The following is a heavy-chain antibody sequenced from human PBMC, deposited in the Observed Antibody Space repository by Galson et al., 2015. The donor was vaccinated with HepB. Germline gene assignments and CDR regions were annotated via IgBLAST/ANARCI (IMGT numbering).Heavy chain of an antibody. CDR1: RFTFDDYA. Sequence: SLRLSCEGSRFTFDDYAMHWVRQAPGEGLVWVSGISWNIGSIDYADSEKGRFTISRDNAKNSLYLPMNRLRAEDTALYYCAKDIEGRGSWYNGDAFDIWGQGTMVTVSS. CDR2: ISWNIGSI. D-gene: IGHD6-13*01. J-gene: IGHJ3*02. V-gene: IGHV3-9*01. CDR3: AKDIEGRGSWYNGDAFDI.